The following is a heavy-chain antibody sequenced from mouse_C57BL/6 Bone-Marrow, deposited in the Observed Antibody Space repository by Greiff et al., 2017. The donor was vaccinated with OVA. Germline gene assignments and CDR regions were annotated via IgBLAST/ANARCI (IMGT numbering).Heavy chain of an antibody. Sequence: VQLQESGAELARPGASVKLSCKASGYTFTSYGISWVKQRTGQGLEWTGEIYPRSGNTYYNEKFKGKATLTADKSSSTAYMELRSLTSEDSAVYFCGNIYAMDYWGQGTSVTVSS. J-gene: IGHJ4*01. CDR2: IYPRSGNT. CDR1: GYTFTSYG. D-gene: IGHD2-1*01. V-gene: IGHV1-81*01. CDR3: GNIYAMDY.